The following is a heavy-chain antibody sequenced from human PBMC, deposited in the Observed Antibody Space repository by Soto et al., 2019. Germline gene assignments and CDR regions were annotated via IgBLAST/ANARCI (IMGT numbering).Heavy chain of an antibody. CDR3: AKASGRLYYYYGMDV. CDR1: GFTFSSYA. D-gene: IGHD6-25*01. J-gene: IGHJ6*02. Sequence: GGSLRLSCAASGFTFSSYAMSWVRQAPGKGLEWVSAISGSGGNTYYADSVKGRFTISRDNSKNTLYLQMNSLRAEDTAVYYCAKASGRLYYYYGMDVWGQGTTVTVSS. CDR2: ISGSGGNT. V-gene: IGHV3-23*01.